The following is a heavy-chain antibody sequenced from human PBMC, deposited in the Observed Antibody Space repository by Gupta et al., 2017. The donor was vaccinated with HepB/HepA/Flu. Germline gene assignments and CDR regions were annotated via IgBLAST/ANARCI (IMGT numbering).Heavy chain of an antibody. D-gene: IGHD3-3*02. CDR2: IGSDMRT. CDR3: AKDLHFWSAMDV. J-gene: IGHJ6*03. V-gene: IGHV3-23*01. Sequence: EVHLLQSVGGLVQPGGSLRLPWHASGLTLTGTAMSWVRPAPGKGLEWVSGIGSDMRTHYADSVKGRFTISRDNSQNTVSLEMNSLRAEDTAVYYCAKDLHFWSAMDVWGEGTTVTVSS. CDR1: GLTLTGTA.